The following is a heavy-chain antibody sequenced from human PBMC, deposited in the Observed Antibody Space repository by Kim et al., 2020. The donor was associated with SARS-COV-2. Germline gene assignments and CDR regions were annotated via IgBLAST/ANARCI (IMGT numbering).Heavy chain of an antibody. J-gene: IGHJ6*02. CDR1: GFTFDDYA. Sequence: GGSLRLSCAASGFTFDDYAMHWVRQAPGKGLEWVSLISGDGNSYYADSVKGRFGISRDNRKNCLYLEMTGLRTEDTAIYYCAKDRNWSYDYYGLDVWGQGTTVTVSS. V-gene: IGHV3-43*02. CDR3: AKDRNWSYDYYGLDV. D-gene: IGHD1-7*01. CDR2: ISGDGNS.